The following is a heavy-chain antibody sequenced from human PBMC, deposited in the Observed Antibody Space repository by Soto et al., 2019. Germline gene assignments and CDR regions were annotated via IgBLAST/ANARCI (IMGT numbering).Heavy chain of an antibody. CDR1: GYTFTTYP. D-gene: IGHD6-13*01. V-gene: IGHV1-3*01. Sequence: ASVKVSCKTSGYTFTTYPIHWVRQAPGQGLEWMGWVHPANGVTKYSQNFQGRLTFTRDTSASTAYMELTTLTPDDTALYFCARVGQQLFLWGQGTLVTVSS. J-gene: IGHJ4*02. CDR3: ARVGQQLFL. CDR2: VHPANGVT.